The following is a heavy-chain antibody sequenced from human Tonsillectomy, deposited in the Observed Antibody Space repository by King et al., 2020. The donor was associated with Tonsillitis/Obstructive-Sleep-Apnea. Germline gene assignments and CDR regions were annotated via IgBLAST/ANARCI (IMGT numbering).Heavy chain of an antibody. J-gene: IGHJ4*02. Sequence: VQLVESGGDLVQPGGSLRLSCGASGFTFSSYWMSWVRQAPGKGLEGVANIKQDVTEKHYVDSVKGRFTISRDNAENSVYLQMNSLRAEDTALYYCAREAWGCRDSWGQGTLVTVSS. D-gene: IGHD3-16*01. CDR1: GFTFSSYW. CDR3: AREAWGCRDS. V-gene: IGHV3-7*03. CDR2: IKQDVTEK.